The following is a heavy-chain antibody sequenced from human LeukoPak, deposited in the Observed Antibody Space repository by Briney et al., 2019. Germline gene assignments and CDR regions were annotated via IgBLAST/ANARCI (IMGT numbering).Heavy chain of an antibody. J-gene: IGHJ4*02. CDR1: GGTFSSYA. Sequence: GASVKVSCKASGGTFSSYAISWVRQAPGQGLEWMGGIIPIFGTANYAQKFQGRVTITADKSTSTAYMELSSLRSEDTAVYYCARSYDSSGYSPILFGYWGQGTLVTVSS. D-gene: IGHD3-22*01. V-gene: IGHV1-69*06. CDR2: IIPIFGTA. CDR3: ARSYDSSGYSPILFGY.